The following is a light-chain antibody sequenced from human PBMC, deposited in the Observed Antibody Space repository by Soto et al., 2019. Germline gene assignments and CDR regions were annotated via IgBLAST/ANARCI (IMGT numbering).Light chain of an antibody. V-gene: IGKV3-15*01. CDR3: QQYKNWPLT. J-gene: IGKJ4*01. CDR1: QSVSRN. CDR2: GAS. Sequence: EIVMTQSPATLSVSPGERATLSCRASQSVSRNFAWYQQKPGQAPRLLIYGASTRATGIPARFSGSGSGTEFTLTISSLQSEDFAVYYCQQYKNWPLTFGGGTKVEIK.